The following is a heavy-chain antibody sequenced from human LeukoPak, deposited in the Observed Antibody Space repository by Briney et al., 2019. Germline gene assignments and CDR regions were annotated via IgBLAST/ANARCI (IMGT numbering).Heavy chain of an antibody. V-gene: IGHV3-7*01. CDR3: AKDEVGGHFEH. CDR2: VNEDGRQI. CDR1: GFTFSSYW. J-gene: IGHJ4*02. Sequence: GGSLRLSCAASGFTFSSYWMSWVRQAPGKGLEWVAKVNEDGRQIYYADSVKGRFTISRDNAKNSVHLQMNNLRVEDTAVYYCAKDEVGGHFEHWGQGILVTVSS.